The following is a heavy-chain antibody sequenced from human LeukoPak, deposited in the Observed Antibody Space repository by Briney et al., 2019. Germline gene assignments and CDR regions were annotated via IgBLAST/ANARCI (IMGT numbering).Heavy chain of an antibody. CDR2: IYYSGST. CDR3: ARVSGHGFGDSHFAY. J-gene: IGHJ4*02. CDR1: GGSISSYY. Sequence: SETLSLTCTVSGGSISSYYWSWIRQPPGKGLEWVGYIYYSGSTNYNPSLKSRVTISVDTSKNQFSLKLSSVTAADTAVYYCARVSGHGFGDSHFAYWGQETLATASS. V-gene: IGHV4-59*12. D-gene: IGHD3-10*01.